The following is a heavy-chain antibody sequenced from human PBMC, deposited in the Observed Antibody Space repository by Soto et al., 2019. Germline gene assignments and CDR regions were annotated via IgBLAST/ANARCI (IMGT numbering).Heavy chain of an antibody. V-gene: IGHV3-30*03. CDR3: VGGQYYFDY. CDR1: GFPFSSYG. J-gene: IGHJ4*02. Sequence: QVQLVESGGGVVQPGRSLRLSCAASGFPFSSYGMHWVREAPGKGLEWVAVISYDGSNQYYADSVKGRFTISRDNSASTRYLQMNSLRPEDTALYYCVGGQYYFDYRGQGTLVTVSP. CDR2: ISYDGSNQ. D-gene: IGHD3-10*01.